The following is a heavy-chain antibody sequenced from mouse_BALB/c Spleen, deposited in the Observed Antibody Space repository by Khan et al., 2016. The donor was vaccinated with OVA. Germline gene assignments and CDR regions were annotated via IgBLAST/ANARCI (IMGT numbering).Heavy chain of an antibody. CDR3: ARGRAY. Sequence: EVQLQESGPGLVKPSQSLSLTCTVTGYSITSDYAWNWIRQFPGNKLEWMGYINYSGSTTYSPSLKSRISITRGTSKNQFFLQLNSVSTEDTATYYCARGRAYWGQGTLVTVSA. CDR1: GYSITSDYA. J-gene: IGHJ3*01. D-gene: IGHD3-3*01. V-gene: IGHV3-2*02. CDR2: INYSGST.